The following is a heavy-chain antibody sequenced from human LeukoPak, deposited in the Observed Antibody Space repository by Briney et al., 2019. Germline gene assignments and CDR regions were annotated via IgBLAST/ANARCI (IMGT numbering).Heavy chain of an antibody. Sequence: PSETLSLTCTVSGGSISSYYWSWIRQPAGKGLEWIGRIYTSGSTNYNPSLKSRVTISVDTSKNQFSLKLSSVTAADTAVYYCARHRHYGSGSYYPFDYWGQGTLVTVSS. CDR2: IYTSGST. CDR1: GGSISSYY. V-gene: IGHV4-4*07. CDR3: ARHRHYGSGSYYPFDY. D-gene: IGHD3-10*01. J-gene: IGHJ4*02.